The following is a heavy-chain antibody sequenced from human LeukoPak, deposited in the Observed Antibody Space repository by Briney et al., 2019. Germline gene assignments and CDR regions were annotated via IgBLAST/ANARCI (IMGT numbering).Heavy chain of an antibody. V-gene: IGHV4-39*01. CDR3: AGEITSSCHH. CDR1: GGSISSSNYY. Sequence: SETLSLTCTVSGGSISSSNYYWGRVRQPPGKGLEWIGSIYYSGTTFYKPALKSRSEISVDTSKNPFSLKLSSVTAADTAVYYCAGEITSSCHHWGQGTLVTVSS. D-gene: IGHD1-14*01. CDR2: IYYSGTT. J-gene: IGHJ1*01.